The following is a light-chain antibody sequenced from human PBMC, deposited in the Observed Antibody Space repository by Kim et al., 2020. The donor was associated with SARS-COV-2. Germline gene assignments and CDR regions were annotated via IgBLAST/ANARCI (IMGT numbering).Light chain of an antibody. CDR2: AAS. V-gene: IGKV3-20*01. CDR1: QSIGSTF. Sequence: EVVLTQSPGTLSLSPGESVTLSCRASQSIGSTFLAWYQQKPGQAPRLLIHAASRRATGIPDRFSGSGSGSDYTLTISRLEPEDFGVYYCQQDSKSPWTFGQGTKVDIK. CDR3: QQDSKSPWT. J-gene: IGKJ1*01.